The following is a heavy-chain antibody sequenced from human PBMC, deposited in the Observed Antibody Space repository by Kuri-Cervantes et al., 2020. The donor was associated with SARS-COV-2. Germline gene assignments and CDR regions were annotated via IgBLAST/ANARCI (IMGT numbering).Heavy chain of an antibody. CDR3: ARQGGYYGSGRGYYFDY. CDR1: GGSISSYY. Sequence: SETLSLTCAVSGGSISSYYWSWIRQPPGKGLEWIGYIYYSGSTNYNPSIKSRCTIAEDTSKNQFSLKLSSVTAADTTVYYCARQGGYYGSGRGYYFDYWGQGTLVTVSS. D-gene: IGHD3-10*01. CDR2: IYYSGST. J-gene: IGHJ4*02. V-gene: IGHV4-59*01.